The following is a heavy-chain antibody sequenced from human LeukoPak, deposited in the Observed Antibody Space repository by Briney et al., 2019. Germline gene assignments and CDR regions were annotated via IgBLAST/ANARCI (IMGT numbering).Heavy chain of an antibody. J-gene: IGHJ4*02. CDR3: ARDNEYYYDSSGLLGY. V-gene: IGHV3-30-3*01. CDR2: ISYDGSNK. CDR1: GFTFSSYA. Sequence: GVLRLSCAASGFTFSSYAMHWVRQAPGKGLEWVAVISYDGSNKYYADSVKGRFTISRDNSKNTLYLQMNSLRADDTAVYYCARDNEYYYDSSGLLGYWGQGTLVTVSS. D-gene: IGHD3-22*01.